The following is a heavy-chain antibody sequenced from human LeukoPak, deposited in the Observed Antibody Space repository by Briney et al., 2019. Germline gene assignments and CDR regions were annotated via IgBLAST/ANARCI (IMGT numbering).Heavy chain of an antibody. Sequence: GASVKVSCKASGYTFTSYDINWVRQATGQGLEWMGWMNPNSGNTGYAQKFQGRVTITTDESTSTAYMELSSLRSEDTAVYYCARDRFDTWTRGLNWFDPWGQGTLVTVSS. CDR1: GYTFTSYD. J-gene: IGHJ5*02. CDR2: MNPNSGNT. D-gene: IGHD3-3*01. CDR3: ARDRFDTWTRGLNWFDP. V-gene: IGHV1-8*01.